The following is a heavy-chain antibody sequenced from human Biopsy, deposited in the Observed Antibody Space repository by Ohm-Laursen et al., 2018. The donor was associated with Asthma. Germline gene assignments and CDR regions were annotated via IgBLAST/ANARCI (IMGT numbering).Heavy chain of an antibody. Sequence: PGTLSLTCGVYGGSISSFYWSWIRQSPEKGLEWMGYVYWTGSTNYNPSLKSRITMSVDTSKNRIFLELTSVTAADTAIYYCVRAVRNEQWLAPFDYWGQGKPVTVSS. D-gene: IGHD6-19*01. CDR2: VYWTGST. V-gene: IGHV4-59*01. CDR3: VRAVRNEQWLAPFDY. J-gene: IGHJ4*02. CDR1: GGSISSFY.